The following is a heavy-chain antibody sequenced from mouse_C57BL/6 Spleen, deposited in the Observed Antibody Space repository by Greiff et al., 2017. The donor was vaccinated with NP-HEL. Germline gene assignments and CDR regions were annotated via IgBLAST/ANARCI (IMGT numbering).Heavy chain of an antibody. V-gene: IGHV5-4*01. Sequence: EVQLVESGGGLVKPGGSLKLSCAASGFTFSSYAMSWVRQTPEKRLEWVATISDGGSYTYYPDNVKGRFTISRDNAKNNLYLQMSHLKSEDTAMYYCARDHYGMDYWGQGTSVTVSS. CDR1: GFTFSSYA. J-gene: IGHJ4*01. CDR2: ISDGGSYT. CDR3: ARDHYGMDY.